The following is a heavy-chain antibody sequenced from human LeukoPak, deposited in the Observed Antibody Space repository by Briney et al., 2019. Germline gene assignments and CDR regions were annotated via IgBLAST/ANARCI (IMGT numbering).Heavy chain of an antibody. CDR3: ARGEIDWFYYDSSPRAYFDY. V-gene: IGHV3-30*04. J-gene: IGHJ4*02. Sequence: GRSLRLSCAASGFTFSSYAMHWVRQAPGKGLEWVAVISYDGSNKYYADSVKGRFTISRDNSKNTLYLQMNSLRAEDTAVYYCARGEIDWFYYDSSPRAYFDYWGQGTLVTVSS. D-gene: IGHD3-22*01. CDR2: ISYDGSNK. CDR1: GFTFSSYA.